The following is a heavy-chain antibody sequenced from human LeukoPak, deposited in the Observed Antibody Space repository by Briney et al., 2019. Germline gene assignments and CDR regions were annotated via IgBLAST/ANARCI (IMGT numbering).Heavy chain of an antibody. D-gene: IGHD5-24*01. Sequence: GGSLRLSCAASGFTFSSYSMNWVRQPPGKGLEWVGHIKSRTDGGSTDYSAPVKGRFTVSRDDSKNTIYLQMNSLKTEDSAVYYCATEFYSNGYNYWGQGTPVTVSS. CDR1: GFTFSSYS. CDR2: IKSRTDGGST. CDR3: ATEFYSNGYNY. V-gene: IGHV3-15*01. J-gene: IGHJ4*02.